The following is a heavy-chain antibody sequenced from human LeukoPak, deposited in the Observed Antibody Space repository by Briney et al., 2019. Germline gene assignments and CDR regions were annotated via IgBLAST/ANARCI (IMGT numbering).Heavy chain of an antibody. CDR1: GYSISSDYY. V-gene: IGHV4-38-2*01. CDR3: ARLFLMGSTPHYFDY. D-gene: IGHD2-8*01. CDR2: IYHSGST. Sequence: SETLSLTCGVAGYSISSDYYWGWIRQPPGKGLEWIGNIYHSGSTYYNPSLESRVTISIDTSENQFTLKLSSVTAADTAVYYCARLFLMGSTPHYFDYWGQGTLVTVSS. J-gene: IGHJ4*02.